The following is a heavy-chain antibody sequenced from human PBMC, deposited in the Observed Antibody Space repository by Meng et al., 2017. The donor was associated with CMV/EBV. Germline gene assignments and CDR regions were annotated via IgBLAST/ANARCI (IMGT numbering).Heavy chain of an antibody. J-gene: IGHJ4*02. D-gene: IGHD3-3*01. Sequence: QVQLQEPGPGLVKPSPPLSLTCTVSGGSISSGDYYWSWIRQPPGKGLEWIGYIYYSGSTYYNPSLKSRVTISVDTSKNQFSLKLSSVTAADTAVYYCARDNRRGGVDYWGQGTLVTVSS. CDR1: GGSISSGDYY. V-gene: IGHV4-30-4*08. CDR2: IYYSGST. CDR3: ARDNRRGGVDY.